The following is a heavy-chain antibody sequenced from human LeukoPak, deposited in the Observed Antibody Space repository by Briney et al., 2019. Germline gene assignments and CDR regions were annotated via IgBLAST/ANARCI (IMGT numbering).Heavy chain of an antibody. J-gene: IGHJ4*02. CDR3: ASGNGDYDY. V-gene: IGHV3-21*01. Sequence: PGGSLRLSCAASGFTFDDYAMHWVRQAPGKGLEWVSSIDSSGGYMFYADSVKGRFIISRDNAKNSLYLQMNSLRAEDTAVYYCASGNGDYDYWGQGTLVTVSS. CDR1: GFTFDDYA. D-gene: IGHD4-17*01. CDR2: IDSSGGYM.